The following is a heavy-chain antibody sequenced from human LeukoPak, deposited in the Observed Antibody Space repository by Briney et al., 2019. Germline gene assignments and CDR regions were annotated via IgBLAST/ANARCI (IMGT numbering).Heavy chain of an antibody. Sequence: SVKVSCKASGGTFSSYAISWVRQAPGQGLGWMGRIIPILGIANYAQKFQGRVTITADKSTSTAYMELSSLRSEDTAVYYCARDPIDPDGYCSGGSCTYYFDYWGQGTLVTVSS. CDR2: IIPILGIA. J-gene: IGHJ4*02. D-gene: IGHD2-15*01. CDR1: GGTFSSYA. V-gene: IGHV1-69*04. CDR3: ARDPIDPDGYCSGGSCTYYFDY.